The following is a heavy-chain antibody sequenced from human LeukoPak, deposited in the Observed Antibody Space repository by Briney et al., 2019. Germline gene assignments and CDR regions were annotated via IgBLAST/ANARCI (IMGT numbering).Heavy chain of an antibody. CDR2: IYHSGST. V-gene: IGHV4-38-2*02. CDR1: GYSISSGYY. Sequence: SETLSLTCAVSGYSISSGYYWGWIRQPPGKGLEWIGSIYHSGSTYYNPSLKSRVTISVDTSKNQFSLKLSSVTAADTAVYYCARDRQTGIFFDYWGLGTLVTVSS. D-gene: IGHD7-27*01. CDR3: ARDRQTGIFFDY. J-gene: IGHJ4*02.